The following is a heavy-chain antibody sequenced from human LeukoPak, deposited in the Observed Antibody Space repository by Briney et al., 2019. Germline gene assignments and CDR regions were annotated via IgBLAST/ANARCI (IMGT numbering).Heavy chain of an antibody. CDR1: GYTFTGYY. CDR3: ARGRGVTDTQP. J-gene: IGHJ5*02. V-gene: IGHV1-2*06. CDR2: INPNSGAT. Sequence: ASVKVSCKASGYTFTGYYMHWVRQAPGQGLEWMGRINPNSGATNYAQKFQGRVTMTRDTSINTVYMELSRLRSDDTAVYYCARGRGVTDTQPWGQGTLVTVSS. D-gene: IGHD1-20*01.